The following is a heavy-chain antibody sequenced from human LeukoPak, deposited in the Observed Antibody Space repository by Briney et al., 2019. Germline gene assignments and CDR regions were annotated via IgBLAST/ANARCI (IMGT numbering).Heavy chain of an antibody. CDR1: GYTLTGYY. D-gene: IGHD3-22*01. CDR3: ARGEVQHYESSGFNDY. Sequence: ASVRVSCKASGYTLTGYYMHWVRQAPGQGLEWMGWINPNSGGTNVAPKFQGGVAMTRDTSIGTAYVELNRLRSDDTAVYYCARGEVQHYESSGFNDYWGQGTLVTVSS. CDR2: INPNSGGT. V-gene: IGHV1-2*02. J-gene: IGHJ4*02.